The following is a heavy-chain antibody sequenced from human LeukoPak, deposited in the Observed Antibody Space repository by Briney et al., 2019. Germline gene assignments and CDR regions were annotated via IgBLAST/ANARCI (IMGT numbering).Heavy chain of an antibody. CDR1: GYTFTGYY. CDR3: ARESVEMATIGDY. J-gene: IGHJ4*02. V-gene: IGHV1-2*06. D-gene: IGHD5-24*01. CDR2: INPNSGGT. Sequence: GASVKVSCKASGYTFTGYYMHWVRQAPGQGLEWMGRINPNSGGTNYAQKFQGRVTMTRDTSISTAYMELSRLRSEDTAVYYCARESVEMATIGDYWGQGTLVTVFS.